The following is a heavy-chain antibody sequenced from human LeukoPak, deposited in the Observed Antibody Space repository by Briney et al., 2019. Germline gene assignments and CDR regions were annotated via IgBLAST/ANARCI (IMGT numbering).Heavy chain of an antibody. Sequence: GGSLRLSCAASGFTFSSYAMSWVRQAPGKGLEWVSAISGSGGSTYYADSVKGRFTISRDNSKNTLFLQMNSLRVEDTALYYCARVTARPAQDDFFDYWGQGSLVTVSS. D-gene: IGHD5-24*01. J-gene: IGHJ4*02. CDR2: ISGSGGST. V-gene: IGHV3-23*01. CDR1: GFTFSSYA. CDR3: ARVTARPAQDDFFDY.